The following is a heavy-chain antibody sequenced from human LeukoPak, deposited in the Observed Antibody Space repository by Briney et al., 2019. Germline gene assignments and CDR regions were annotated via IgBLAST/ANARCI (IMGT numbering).Heavy chain of an antibody. V-gene: IGHV4-59*08. Sequence: SETLSLTCTVSGGSISSYYWSWIRQPPGKGLEWIGYIYYSGSTSYNPSLKSRVTISVDTSKNQFSLKLSSVTAADTAVYYCARVAGGQLWLPLGYWGQGTLVTVSS. CDR3: ARVAGGQLWLPLGY. CDR2: IYYSGST. CDR1: GGSISSYY. J-gene: IGHJ4*02. D-gene: IGHD5-18*01.